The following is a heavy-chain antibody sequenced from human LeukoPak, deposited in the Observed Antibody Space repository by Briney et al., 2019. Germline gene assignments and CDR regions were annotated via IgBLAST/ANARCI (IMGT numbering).Heavy chain of an antibody. CDR3: ARAWDIVATKYYFDY. D-gene: IGHD5-12*01. CDR2: ISAYNGNT. Sequence: GASVKVSCEASGYTFTIYGISWVRQAPGQGLEWMGWISAYNGNTNHAQKLQGRVTMTTDTSTSTAYMELRSLRSDDTAVFYCARAWDIVATKYYFDYWGQGTLVTVSS. V-gene: IGHV1-18*01. CDR1: GYTFTIYG. J-gene: IGHJ4*02.